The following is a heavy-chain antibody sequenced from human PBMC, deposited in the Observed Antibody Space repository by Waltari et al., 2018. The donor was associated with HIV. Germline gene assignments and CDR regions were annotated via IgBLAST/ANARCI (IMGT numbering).Heavy chain of an antibody. CDR1: GFTFSSYA. CDR2: ISYDGSNK. J-gene: IGHJ4*02. CDR3: ARDPSRGAVYYGSGSYYGEDY. D-gene: IGHD3-10*01. V-gene: IGHV3-30*01. Sequence: QVQLVESGGGVVQPGRSLRLSCAASGFTFSSYAMHWVRQAPGKGLEWVAVISYDGSNKYYADSVKGRFTISRDNSKNTLYLQMNSLRAEDTAVYYCARDPSRGAVYYGSGSYYGEDYWGQGTLVTVSS.